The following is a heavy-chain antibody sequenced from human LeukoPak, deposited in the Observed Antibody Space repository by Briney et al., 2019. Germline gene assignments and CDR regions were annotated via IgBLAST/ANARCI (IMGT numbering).Heavy chain of an antibody. CDR3: AREGARWEPSFSAFDI. V-gene: IGHV4-59*01. J-gene: IGHJ3*02. Sequence: SETLSLTCTVSGGSISGYYWSWIRQPPGKGLEWIGYIYYSGSTSCNPSLKSRVTISVDTSKNQFSLKLSSVTAADTAVYYCAREGARWEPSFSAFDIWGQGTMVTVSS. CDR2: IYYSGST. D-gene: IGHD1-26*01. CDR1: GGSISGYY.